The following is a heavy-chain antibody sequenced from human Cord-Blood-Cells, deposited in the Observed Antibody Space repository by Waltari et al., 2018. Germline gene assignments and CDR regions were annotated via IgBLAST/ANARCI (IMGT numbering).Heavy chain of an antibody. D-gene: IGHD7-27*01. CDR2: INPNSGGE. Sequence: QVQLVQSGAEVKKPGASVKVSCKASGYTFTGYYMHWVRQAPGQGLEWMGWINPNSGGENYAQKFQGRVTMTRDTSISTAYMELSRLRSDDTAVYYCARLSLKTGDWVGNRGYWGQGTLVTVSS. J-gene: IGHJ4*02. CDR3: ARLSLKTGDWVGNRGY. V-gene: IGHV1-2*02. CDR1: GYTFTGYY.